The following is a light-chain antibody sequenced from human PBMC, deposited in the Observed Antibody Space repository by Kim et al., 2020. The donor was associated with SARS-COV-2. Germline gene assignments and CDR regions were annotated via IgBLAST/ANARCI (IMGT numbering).Light chain of an antibody. V-gene: IGLV7-46*01. CDR2: DTN. CDR3: LLYYNGIGV. J-gene: IGLJ3*02. CDR1: TGEVTSDHY. Sequence: QAVVTQEPSLTVSPGGTVTLTCGSSTGEVTSDHYPYWFQQKPGQAPRTLIYDTNYKHSWTPARFSASLLGDKFALTLSGAQPADEAEYYCLLYYNGIGVFGGGTQLTVL.